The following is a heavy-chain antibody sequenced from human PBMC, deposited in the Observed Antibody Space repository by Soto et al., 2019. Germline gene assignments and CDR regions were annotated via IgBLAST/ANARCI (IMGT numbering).Heavy chain of an antibody. D-gene: IGHD5-12*01. CDR1: GFTFSSYW. CDR3: AGGGSAAGNFQD. J-gene: IGHJ1*01. V-gene: IGHV3-7*01. Sequence: GGSLRLSCAASGFTFSSYWMSWVRQAPGKGLEWVANIKQDGSEKYYVDSLKGRFTISRDNAKNSLYLQMNSLRAEETGWYYCAGGGSAAGNFQDWGQGTLVTVSS. CDR2: IKQDGSEK.